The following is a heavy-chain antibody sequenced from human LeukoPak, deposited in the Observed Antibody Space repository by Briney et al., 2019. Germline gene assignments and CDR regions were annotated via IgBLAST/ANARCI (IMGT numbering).Heavy chain of an antibody. CDR1: GYIFNDYD. J-gene: IGHJ3*02. CDR2: MNPNSGNT. D-gene: IGHD7-27*01. V-gene: IGHV1-8*01. Sequence: ASVKVSCKASGYIFNDYDINWVRQAAGQGLEWMGWMNPNSGNTGYAQKFQGRITMTRDTSIPTAYMELSGLMPEDTAVYYCAREPTRGRAGDNSFDIWGQGTMVTVSS. CDR3: AREPTRGRAGDNSFDI.